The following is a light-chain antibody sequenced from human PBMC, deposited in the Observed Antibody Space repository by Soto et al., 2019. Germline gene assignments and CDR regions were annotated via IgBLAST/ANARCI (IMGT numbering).Light chain of an antibody. J-gene: IGKJ3*01. CDR3: HQHETSPPT. CDR1: QTVNSPY. V-gene: IGKV3-20*01. Sequence: EIVLTQSPGTLSLSPGESGILSCRTSQTVNSPYLAWYQQKPGQAPRLLISGASTRATGIPDRFSGSGSGTEFTLTISRLESEDFAAYYCHQHETSPPTFGPGTKVDVK. CDR2: GAS.